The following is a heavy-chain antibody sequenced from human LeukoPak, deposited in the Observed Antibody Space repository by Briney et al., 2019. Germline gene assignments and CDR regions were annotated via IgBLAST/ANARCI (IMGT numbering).Heavy chain of an antibody. Sequence: PGGSLRLSCAASGFTFSSYSMNWVRQAPGKGLEWVSSISSSSSYIYYADSVKGRFTISRDNSKNTLYLQMNSLRAEDTAVYYCAKDIQGATDYWGQGTLVTVSS. V-gene: IGHV3-21*04. D-gene: IGHD1-26*01. CDR1: GFTFSSYS. CDR3: AKDIQGATDY. J-gene: IGHJ4*02. CDR2: ISSSSSYI.